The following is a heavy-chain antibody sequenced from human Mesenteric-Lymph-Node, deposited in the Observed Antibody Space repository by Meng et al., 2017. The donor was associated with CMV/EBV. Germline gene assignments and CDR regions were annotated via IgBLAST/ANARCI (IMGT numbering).Heavy chain of an antibody. CDR1: GYTFINYG. V-gene: IGHV1-18*01. CDR2: ITAYSGNT. Sequence: ASVKVSCKASGYTFINYGLSWARQAPGQGLEWMGWITAYSGNTNYAQKFQGRVTMTTDTSTSTVYMELRSLRSEDTAVYYCARGESYYGYYYYYGMDVWGQGTTVTVSS. CDR3: ARGESYYGYYYYYGMDV. D-gene: IGHD1-26*01. J-gene: IGHJ6*02.